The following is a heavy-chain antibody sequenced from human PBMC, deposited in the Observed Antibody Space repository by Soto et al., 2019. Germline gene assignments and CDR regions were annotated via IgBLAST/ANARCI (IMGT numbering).Heavy chain of an antibody. J-gene: IGHJ3*02. CDR2: IFSDGRSK. V-gene: IGHV3-33*01. CDR3: ALYMVRGVNDAFDI. D-gene: IGHD3-10*01. Sequence: GGSLRLSCAASGFTLSTYGMHWVRQAPGKGLEWVAVIFSDGRSKYYADSVKGRFTISRETSKNTLYLQMNSLRAEDTAVYYCALYMVRGVNDAFDIWGQGTMVTVSS. CDR1: GFTLSTYG.